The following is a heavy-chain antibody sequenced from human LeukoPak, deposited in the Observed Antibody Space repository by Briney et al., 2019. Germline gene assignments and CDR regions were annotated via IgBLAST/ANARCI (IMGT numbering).Heavy chain of an antibody. V-gene: IGHV3-23*01. Sequence: GESLKISCAASGFTFSSYAMSWVRQAPGKGLEWVSAISGSGGSTYYADSVKGRFTISRDNSKNTLYLQMNSLRAEDTAVYYCAKVSYSIVYWGQGTLVTVSS. J-gene: IGHJ4*02. CDR3: AKVSYSIVY. D-gene: IGHD3-10*01. CDR2: ISGSGGST. CDR1: GFTFSSYA.